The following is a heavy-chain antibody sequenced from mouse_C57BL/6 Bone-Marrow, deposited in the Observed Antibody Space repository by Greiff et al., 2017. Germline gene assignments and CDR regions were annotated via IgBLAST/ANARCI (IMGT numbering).Heavy chain of an antibody. CDR1: GYTFTDYN. D-gene: IGHD3-1*01. Sequence: EVQVVESGPELVKPGASVKIPCKASGYTFTDYNMDWVKQSHGKSLEWIGDINPNNGGTIYNQKFKGKATLTVDKSSSTAYMELRSLTSEDTAVYYCARRGGYHPYYAMDYWGQGTSVTVSS. J-gene: IGHJ4*01. CDR3: ARRGGYHPYYAMDY. V-gene: IGHV1-18*01. CDR2: INPNNGGT.